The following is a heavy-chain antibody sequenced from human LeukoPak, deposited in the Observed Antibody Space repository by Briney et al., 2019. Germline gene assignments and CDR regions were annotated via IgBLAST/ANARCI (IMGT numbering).Heavy chain of an antibody. Sequence: KASETLSLTCTVSGGSISSYYWSWIRQPPGKGLEWIGYIYYSGSTNYNPSLKSRVTISVDTSKNQFSLKLSSVTAADTAVYYCARAPNWDYFDYWGQGTLVTVSS. CDR2: IYYSGST. D-gene: IGHD7-27*01. J-gene: IGHJ4*02. CDR3: ARAPNWDYFDY. CDR1: GGSISSYY. V-gene: IGHV4-59*01.